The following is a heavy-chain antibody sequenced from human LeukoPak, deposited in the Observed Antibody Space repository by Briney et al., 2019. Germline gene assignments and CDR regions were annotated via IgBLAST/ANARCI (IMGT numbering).Heavy chain of an antibody. V-gene: IGHV4-30-2*01. Sequence: SETLSLTCAVSGGSISSGGYSWSWIRQPPGKGLEWIGYIYHSGSTYYNPSLKSRVTISVDRSKNQFSLKLSSVTAADTAVYYCARWWDDYGDGYCFDYWGQGTLVTVSS. J-gene: IGHJ4*02. CDR1: GGSISSGGYS. CDR3: ARWWDDYGDGYCFDY. CDR2: IYHSGST. D-gene: IGHD4-17*01.